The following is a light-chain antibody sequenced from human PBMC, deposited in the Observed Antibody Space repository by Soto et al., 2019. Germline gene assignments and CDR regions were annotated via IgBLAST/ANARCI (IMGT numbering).Light chain of an antibody. CDR2: AAS. CDR1: QSIRNY. CDR3: QQSYRTPYT. V-gene: IGKV1-39*01. J-gene: IGKJ2*01. Sequence: DIQMTQSPSSLSASVGDRVTVTCRASQSIRNYLNWYQQIPGKAPNLLIYAASNLQDGVPSRFSGRGSGTDFILTISSLQPEDFATYYCQQSYRTPYTFGQGTKLEI.